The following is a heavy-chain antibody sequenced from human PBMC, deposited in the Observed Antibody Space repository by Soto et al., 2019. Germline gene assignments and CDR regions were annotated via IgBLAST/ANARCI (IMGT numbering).Heavy chain of an antibody. D-gene: IGHD6-19*01. V-gene: IGHV4-39*01. CDR2: IYYSGST. CDR3: ARIDNGYSSGYFDY. Sequence: SETLSLTCTVSGGSISSSSYYWGWIRQPPGKGLEWIGSIYYSGSTYYNPSLKSRVTISVDTSKNQFSLKLSSVTAADTAVYYCARIDNGYSSGYFDYWGQGTLVTVSS. J-gene: IGHJ4*02. CDR1: GGSISSSSYY.